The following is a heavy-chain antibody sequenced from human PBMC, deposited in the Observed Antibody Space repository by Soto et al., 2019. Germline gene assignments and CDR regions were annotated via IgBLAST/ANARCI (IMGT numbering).Heavy chain of an antibody. V-gene: IGHV1-69*01. CDR3: AKNNYYDSSGYYSYFDY. Sequence: QVQLVQSGAEVKKPGSSVKVSCKASGGTFSSYAISWVRQAPGQGLEWMGGIIPIFGTANYAQKFQGRVTITADESTSTAYMELSSLRSEDTAVYYCAKNNYYDSSGYYSYFDYWRQGTLVTVSS. CDR1: GGTFSSYA. J-gene: IGHJ4*02. D-gene: IGHD3-22*01. CDR2: IIPIFGTA.